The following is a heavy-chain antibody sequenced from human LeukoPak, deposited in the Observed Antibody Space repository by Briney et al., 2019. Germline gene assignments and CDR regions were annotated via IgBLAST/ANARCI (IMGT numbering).Heavy chain of an antibody. V-gene: IGHV4-39*01. J-gene: IGHJ4*02. Sequence: PSETLSFTYTVSCGFINSSTYCLRWVRQPPGKGLEWIGSIYYSGSTYYNPSLQSRVTISVDTSRNQFSLKLSSVTAADTAVYYYARHYFESSGFYQSPGYWGEGTLVTVSS. CDR2: IYYSGST. D-gene: IGHD3-22*01. CDR3: ARHYFESSGFYQSPGY. CDR1: CGFINSSTYC.